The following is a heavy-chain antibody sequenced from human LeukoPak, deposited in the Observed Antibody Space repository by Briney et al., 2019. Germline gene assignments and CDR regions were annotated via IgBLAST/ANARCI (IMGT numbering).Heavy chain of an antibody. D-gene: IGHD6-19*01. CDR3: ARDPTPPGSGWYIVPAAFDI. Sequence: ASVKVSCKASGGTFSSYAISWVRQAPGQGLEWMGRIIPILGIANYAQKFQGRVTITADKSTSTAYMELSSLRSEDTAVYYCARDPTPPGSGWYIVPAAFDIWGQGTMVTVSS. CDR1: GGTFSSYA. CDR2: IIPILGIA. V-gene: IGHV1-69*04. J-gene: IGHJ3*02.